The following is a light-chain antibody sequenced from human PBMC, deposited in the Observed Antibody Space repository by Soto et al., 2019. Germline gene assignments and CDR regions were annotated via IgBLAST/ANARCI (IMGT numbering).Light chain of an antibody. CDR3: PSFSSSGTPVV. CDR2: EVS. V-gene: IGLV2-14*01. CDR1: SSDVGGYDY. Sequence: QSALTQPASVSGSPGQSITISCTGTSSDVGGYDYVSWYQQHPGKAPKVLIYEVSNRPSGVSNRFSGSKSGNTASLTISGLQAEDEADYYCPSFSSSGTPVVFGGGTKLTVL. J-gene: IGLJ2*01.